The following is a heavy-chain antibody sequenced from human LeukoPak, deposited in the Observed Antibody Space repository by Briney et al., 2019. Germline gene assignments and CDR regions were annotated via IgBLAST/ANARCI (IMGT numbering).Heavy chain of an antibody. CDR3: ARVKVRLWPKYNWFDP. CDR1: GGTFSSYA. CDR2: LIPIFGTA. Sequence: ASVKVSCKASGGTFSSYAISWVRQAPGQGLEWMGGLIPIFGTANYAQKFQGRVTITADESTSTAYMELRSLRSDDTAVYYCARVKVRLWPKYNWFDPWGQGTLVTVSS. V-gene: IGHV1-69*13. D-gene: IGHD2-21*01. J-gene: IGHJ5*02.